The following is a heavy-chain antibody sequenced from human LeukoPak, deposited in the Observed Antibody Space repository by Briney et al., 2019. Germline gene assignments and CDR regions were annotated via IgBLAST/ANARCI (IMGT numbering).Heavy chain of an antibody. V-gene: IGHV4-61*08. CDR2: IYYSGST. J-gene: IGHJ3*02. D-gene: IGHD3-9*01. Sequence: YAGSGFTLDDYAMNWIRQPPGKGLEWIGHIYYSGSTNYNPSLKSRVIISVDTSKNQFSLKLSSVTAADTAVYYCARMGYYDILTGYYRAFDIWGQGTMVTVSS. CDR1: AGSGFTLDDYA. CDR3: ARMGYYDILTGYYRAFDI.